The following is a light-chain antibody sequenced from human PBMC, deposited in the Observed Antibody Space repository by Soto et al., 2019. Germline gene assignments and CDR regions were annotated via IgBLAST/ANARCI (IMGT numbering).Light chain of an antibody. CDR3: QQYGSSPWT. Sequence: EIVMTQSPATLSVSPWERATLSCRASQSVSSNLAWYQQKPGQAPRLLIYGASSRATGIPDRFSGSGSGTDFTLTISRLEPEDFAVYYCQQYGSSPWTFGQGTRWIS. J-gene: IGKJ1*01. V-gene: IGKV3-20*01. CDR1: QSVSSN. CDR2: GAS.